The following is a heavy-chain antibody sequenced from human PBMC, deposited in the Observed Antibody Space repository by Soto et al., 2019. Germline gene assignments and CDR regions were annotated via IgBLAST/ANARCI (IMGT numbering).Heavy chain of an antibody. CDR2: ISYDGSNK. D-gene: IGHD6-6*01. CDR3: ARDKAYSSSSAAPRDYYYYYGMDV. Sequence: LRLSCAASGFTFSSYAMHWVRQAPGKGLEWVAVISYDGSNKYYADSVKGRFTISRDNSKNTLYLQMNSLRAEDTAVYYCARDKAYSSSSAAPRDYYYYYGMDVWGQGTTVTVSS. J-gene: IGHJ6*02. V-gene: IGHV3-30-3*01. CDR1: GFTFSSYA.